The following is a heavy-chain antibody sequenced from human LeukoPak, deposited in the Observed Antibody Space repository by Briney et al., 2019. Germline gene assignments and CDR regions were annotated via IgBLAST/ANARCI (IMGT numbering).Heavy chain of an antibody. V-gene: IGHV3-23*01. Sequence: GGSLRLSCAASGFTFSSYAMSWVRQAPGKGLEWISTLSASGANTVYADSVKGRFTISRDNSKSTLYLQMDSLRAGDTAIYYCAKRGLTGTKEFDSWGQGTLVTVSS. J-gene: IGHJ4*02. CDR3: AKRGLTGTKEFDS. CDR1: GFTFSSYA. CDR2: LSASGANT. D-gene: IGHD1-7*01.